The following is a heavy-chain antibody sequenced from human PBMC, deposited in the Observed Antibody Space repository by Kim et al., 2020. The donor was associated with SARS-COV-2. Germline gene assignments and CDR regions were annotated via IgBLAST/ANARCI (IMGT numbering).Heavy chain of an antibody. D-gene: IGHD5-12*01. CDR1: GFSFSSKY. CDR3: TRDGLEGYRK. V-gene: IGHV3-53*01. CDR2: IYVDGST. J-gene: IGHJ4*02. Sequence: GGSLRLSCAASGFSFSSKYMSWVRQAPGKGLEWVSVIYVDGSTYYAASVMGRFTISRDNYKNKLYLQMNRLRAEETAVYYCTRDGLEGYRKWGQGSLV.